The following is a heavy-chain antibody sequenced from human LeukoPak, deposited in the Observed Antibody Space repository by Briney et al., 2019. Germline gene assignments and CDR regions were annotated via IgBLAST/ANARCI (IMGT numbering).Heavy chain of an antibody. D-gene: IGHD2-15*01. J-gene: IGHJ4*02. CDR1: GGSFSGYY. CDR3: ARLKEAVAGDY. Sequence: SETLSLTCAVYGGSFSGYYWGWIRQPPGKGLEWIGEINHSGSTNYNPSLKSRVTISVDTSKNQFSLKLSSVTAADTAVYYCARLKEAVAGDYWGQGTLVTVSS. V-gene: IGHV4-34*01. CDR2: INHSGST.